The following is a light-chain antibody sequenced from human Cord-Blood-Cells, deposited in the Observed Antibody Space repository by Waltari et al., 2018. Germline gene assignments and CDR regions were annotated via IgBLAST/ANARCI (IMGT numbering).Light chain of an antibody. CDR1: SSCAGGYNY. V-gene: IGLV2-14*01. J-gene: IGLJ2*01. CDR3: SSYTSSSTVV. CDR2: DAS. Sequence: QSALTQPASVAGSPGQSITTSCTGPSSCAGGYNYFTWYQQHPGKPPKLMIYDASNRPSGGSNRFSGSKSGNTASLTISGLQAEDEADYSFSSYTSSSTVVFGGGTKLTVL.